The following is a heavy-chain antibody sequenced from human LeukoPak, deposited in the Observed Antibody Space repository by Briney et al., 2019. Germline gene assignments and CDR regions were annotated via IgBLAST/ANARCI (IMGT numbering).Heavy chain of an antibody. D-gene: IGHD6-6*01. CDR2: ISSSSSYI. J-gene: IGHJ6*02. V-gene: IGHV3-21*01. Sequence: PGGSLRLSCAAPGFTFSSYSMNWVRQAPGKGLEWVSSISSSSSYIYYADSVKGRFTISRDNAKNSLYLQMNSLRAEDTAVYYCARDRQLDYYYYGMDVWGQGTTVTVSS. CDR3: ARDRQLDYYYYGMDV. CDR1: GFTFSSYS.